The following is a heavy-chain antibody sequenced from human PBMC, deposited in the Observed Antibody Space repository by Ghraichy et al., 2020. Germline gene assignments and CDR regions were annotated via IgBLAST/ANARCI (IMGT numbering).Heavy chain of an antibody. V-gene: IGHV3-48*02. Sequence: LSLTCAASGFTFSSYSMNWVRQAPGKGLEWVSYISSSSSTIYYADSVKGRFTISRDNAKNSPYLQMNSLRDEDTAVYYCARDSDIVVVSAVPGGMDVWGQGTTVTVSS. D-gene: IGHD2-2*01. CDR2: ISSSSSTI. CDR1: GFTFSSYS. J-gene: IGHJ6*02. CDR3: ARDSDIVVVSAVPGGMDV.